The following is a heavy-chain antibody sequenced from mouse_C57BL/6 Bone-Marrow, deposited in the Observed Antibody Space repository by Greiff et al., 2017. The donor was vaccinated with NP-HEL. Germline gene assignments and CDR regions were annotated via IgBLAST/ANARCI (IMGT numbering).Heavy chain of an antibody. D-gene: IGHD1-1*01. CDR3: ALYDCGRRGWYFDV. J-gene: IGHJ1*03. V-gene: IGHV1-72*01. CDR1: GYTFTSYR. Sequence: QVQLPPSGADLVKPGASVKLSCKASGYTFTSYRMHWVKQRPGRGLEWIGRIDPNSGGTKFNEKFKTKATLTVDKPSSTAYMQLSSLTSEDSAVYYCALYDCGRRGWYFDVWGTGTTVTVSA. CDR2: IDPNSGGT.